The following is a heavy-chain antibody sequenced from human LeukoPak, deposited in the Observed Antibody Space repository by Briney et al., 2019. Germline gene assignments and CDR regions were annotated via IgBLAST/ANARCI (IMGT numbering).Heavy chain of an antibody. CDR3: AKAEGITMIVVVITPFDY. Sequence: PGGSLRLSCAASGFTFSSFAMSWVRQAPGKGLEWVSAISGSGGSTYYADSVKGRFTISRDNSKNTLYLQMNSLTAEDTAVYYCAKAEGITMIVVVITPFDYWGQGTLVTVSS. CDR1: GFTFSSFA. V-gene: IGHV3-23*01. D-gene: IGHD3-22*01. J-gene: IGHJ4*02. CDR2: ISGSGGST.